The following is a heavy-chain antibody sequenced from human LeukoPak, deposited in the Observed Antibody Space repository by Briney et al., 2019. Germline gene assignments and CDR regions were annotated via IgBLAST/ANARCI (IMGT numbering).Heavy chain of an antibody. Sequence: GESLKISCKGSGYSFTSYWIGWVRQMPGKGLEWMGIIYPGDSDTRYSPSFQGQVTISADKSISTAYLQWSSLKASDTAMYYCAGQYYYDSSGYYYVAFDIWGQGTMVTVSS. D-gene: IGHD3-22*01. CDR2: IYPGDSDT. CDR1: GYSFTSYW. J-gene: IGHJ3*02. V-gene: IGHV5-51*01. CDR3: AGQYYYDSSGYYYVAFDI.